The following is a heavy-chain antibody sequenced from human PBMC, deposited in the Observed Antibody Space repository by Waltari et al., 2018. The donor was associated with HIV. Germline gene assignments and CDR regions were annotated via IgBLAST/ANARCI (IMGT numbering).Heavy chain of an antibody. J-gene: IGHJ4*02. CDR3: ARVIAAAGLRFDS. V-gene: IGHV4-61*01. Sequence: QVQLQESGPGLVKPSETLSLTCTVSGDAVSSGSFYWSWMRQPPGKGLEWLGNTYYSGINGDSPPRKRRVTISIDASKNQFSLKVRSVTAADTAVYYCARVIAAAGLRFDSWGQGTLVTVSS. D-gene: IGHD6-13*01. CDR1: GDAVSSGSFY. CDR2: TYYSGIN.